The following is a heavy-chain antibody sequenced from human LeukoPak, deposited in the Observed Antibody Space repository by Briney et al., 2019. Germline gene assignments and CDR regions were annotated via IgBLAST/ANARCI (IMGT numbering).Heavy chain of an antibody. V-gene: IGHV3-74*01. CDR2: IHRDGSST. CDR1: GFTFSDYW. Sequence: GGSLRLCCVASGFTFSDYWMHWDRQAPGKGLVWVSRIHRDGSSTTYADSVKGRFTISRDNAKNTLYLQMNSLRAEDTAMYYCARGTEGYTYGEFDSWGQGTLVTVSS. CDR3: ARGTEGYTYGEFDS. J-gene: IGHJ5*01. D-gene: IGHD5-18*01.